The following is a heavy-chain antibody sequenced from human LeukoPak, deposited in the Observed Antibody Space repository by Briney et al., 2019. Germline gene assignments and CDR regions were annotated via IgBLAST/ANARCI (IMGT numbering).Heavy chain of an antibody. V-gene: IGHV3-21*04. CDR3: AKDTRDILTGYYNTALDY. D-gene: IGHD3-9*01. Sequence: GGSLRLSCAASGFTFSSYAMSWVRQAPGKGLEWVSSISSSSSYIYYADSVKGRFTISRDNAKNSLYLQMNSLRAEDTALYYCAKDTRDILTGYYNTALDYWGQGTLVTVSS. CDR2: ISSSSSYI. J-gene: IGHJ4*02. CDR1: GFTFSSYA.